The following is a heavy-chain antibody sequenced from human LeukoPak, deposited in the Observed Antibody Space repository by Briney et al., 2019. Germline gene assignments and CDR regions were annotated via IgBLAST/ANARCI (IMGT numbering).Heavy chain of an antibody. CDR2: IIGSGGVT. Sequence: GSLRLSCAASGFPFSSYAMSWVRQAPGKGLEWVSSIIGSGGVTYYADSVKGRFTISRDNSKNTVYLQMDSLRAEDSAVYYCAKNAGYSYGLYYFDYWGQGTLATVSS. CDR3: AKNAGYSYGLYYFDY. D-gene: IGHD5-18*01. V-gene: IGHV3-23*01. CDR1: GFPFSSYA. J-gene: IGHJ4*02.